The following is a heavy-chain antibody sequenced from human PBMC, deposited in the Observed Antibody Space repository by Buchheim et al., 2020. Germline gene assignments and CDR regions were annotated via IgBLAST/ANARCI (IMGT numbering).Heavy chain of an antibody. Sequence: QVPLVQSGAEVKKPGASVKVSCKASGYTFTKYYIHWVRQAPGQGLEWMGIINLNGGSTSYAQKFLGRVIMSRATSTSTASMELSSLTSEETAVYYCARGEQNYFDSSGYYYVGSFDYWGQGTL. J-gene: IGHJ4*02. CDR2: INLNGGST. D-gene: IGHD3-22*01. CDR3: ARGEQNYFDSSGYYYVGSFDY. CDR1: GYTFTKYY. V-gene: IGHV1-46*01.